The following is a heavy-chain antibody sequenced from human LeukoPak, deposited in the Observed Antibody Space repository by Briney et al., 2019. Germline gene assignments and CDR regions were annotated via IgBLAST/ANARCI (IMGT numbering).Heavy chain of an antibody. J-gene: IGHJ4*02. D-gene: IGHD4-17*01. CDR1: GYTFTGYY. CDR3: ARDNGDYGDFDY. Sequence: ASVKVSCKASGYTFTGYYMHWVRQAPGQGLEWMGWINPNSGGTNYAQKFQGRVTMTRDTSIGTAYMELSRLGSDDTAVYYCARDNGDYGDFDYWGQGTLVTVSS. CDR2: INPNSGGT. V-gene: IGHV1-2*02.